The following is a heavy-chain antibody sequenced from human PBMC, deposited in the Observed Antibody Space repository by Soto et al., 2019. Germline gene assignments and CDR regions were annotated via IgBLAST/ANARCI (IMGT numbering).Heavy chain of an antibody. V-gene: IGHV2-5*02. D-gene: IGHD2-15*01. Sequence: QITLKESGPTLVKPTQTLTLTCTFSGFSLSTSGVGVGWIRQPPGKALEWLALIYWDDDKRYSPSLKSRLTITKDTSKNQVVLTMTNMDPVDTATYYCAHRRYCSCGSCSTEAFDIWGQGTMVTVSS. CDR1: GFSLSTSGVG. CDR2: IYWDDDK. J-gene: IGHJ3*02. CDR3: AHRRYCSCGSCSTEAFDI.